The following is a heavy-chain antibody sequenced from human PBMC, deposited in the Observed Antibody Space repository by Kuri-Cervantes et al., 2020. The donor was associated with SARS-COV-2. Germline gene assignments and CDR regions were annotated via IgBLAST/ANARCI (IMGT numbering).Heavy chain of an antibody. V-gene: IGHV3-30-3*01. Sequence: WGSLRLTCAASGFSFNTYAMYWARQAPGKGLEWVAVISYAGGKKYYAKSVKGRFTISRDNSKNTLYLQMNSLRAEDTAVYYCAKGGMPTVVTPKLYFDYWGQGTLVTVSS. CDR2: ISYAGGKK. J-gene: IGHJ4*02. CDR3: AKGGMPTVVTPKLYFDY. CDR1: GFSFNTYA. D-gene: IGHD4-23*01.